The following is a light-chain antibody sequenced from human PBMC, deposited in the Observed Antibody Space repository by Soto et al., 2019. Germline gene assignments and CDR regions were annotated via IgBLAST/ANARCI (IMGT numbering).Light chain of an antibody. V-gene: IGLV2-8*01. CDR1: SSDVGGYNY. Sequence: QSALTQPPSASGSPGQSVAISCTGTSSDVGGYNYVSWYQQHPGKAPKLMIYEVNKRPSGVPDRFSGSKSGNTASLTVSGLQAEDEADYYCSSYAGRYTYVFGTGTKLTVL. CDR3: SSYAGRYTYV. J-gene: IGLJ1*01. CDR2: EVN.